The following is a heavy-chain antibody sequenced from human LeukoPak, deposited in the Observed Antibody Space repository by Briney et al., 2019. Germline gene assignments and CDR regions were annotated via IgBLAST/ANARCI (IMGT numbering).Heavy chain of an antibody. CDR3: NRKSSIFLGVARSFRDV. V-gene: IGHV3-72*01. Sequence: PGGSLRLSCAASGHTLRGYIMQWVRQAPGKGLEWVGRSRNKAESYITEYAASVKGRFAISRDYSKNSVYLQMNSLKIDDTAVNLRNRKSSIFLGVARSFRDVWGKGTTVTVSS. D-gene: IGHD3-16*01. CDR1: GHTLRGYI. J-gene: IGHJ6*04. CDR2: SRNKAESYIT.